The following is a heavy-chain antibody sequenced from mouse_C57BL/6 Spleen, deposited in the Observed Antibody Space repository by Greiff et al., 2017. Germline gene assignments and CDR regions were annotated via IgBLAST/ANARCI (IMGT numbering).Heavy chain of an antibody. J-gene: IGHJ1*03. V-gene: IGHV1-59*01. D-gene: IGHD2-5*01. CDR1: GYTFTSYW. CDR3: AKAYYSNSSYWYFDV. Sequence: QVQLQQPGAELVRPGTSVKLSCKASGYTFTSYWMHWVKQRPGQGLEWIGVIDPSDSYTNYNQKFKGKATLTVDTSSSTAYMQLSSLTSEDSAVYYCAKAYYSNSSYWYFDVWGTGTTVTVSS. CDR2: IDPSDSYT.